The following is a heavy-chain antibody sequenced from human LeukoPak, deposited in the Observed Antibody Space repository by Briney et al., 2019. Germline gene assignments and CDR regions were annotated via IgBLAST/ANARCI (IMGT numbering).Heavy chain of an antibody. CDR2: AYYSGSA. D-gene: IGHD5-12*01. Sequence: SETLSLTCTVSGDSFRSFYWSWIRQPPGKGLEWIGYAYYSGSANYNPSLKSRVTISIDTSKNQFSLKLSSVTAADTAVYYCARRFGGYSNFDYWGSGTLVTVSS. V-gene: IGHV4-59*08. CDR1: GDSFRSFY. J-gene: IGHJ4*02. CDR3: ARRFGGYSNFDY.